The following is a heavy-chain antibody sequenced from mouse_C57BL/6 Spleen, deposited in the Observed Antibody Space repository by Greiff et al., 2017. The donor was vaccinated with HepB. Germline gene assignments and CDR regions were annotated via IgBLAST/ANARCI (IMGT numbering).Heavy chain of an antibody. CDR2: IYPSDSET. D-gene: IGHD3-3*01. CDR3: ARGGTGRSWFAY. CDR1: GYTFTSYW. J-gene: IGHJ3*01. V-gene: IGHV1-61*01. Sequence: VQLQQPGAELVRPGSSVKLSCKASGYTFTSYWMDWVKQRPGQGLEWIGNIYPSDSETHYNQKFKDKATLTIDTSSSTAYMQLSSLTSEDSAVYYCARGGTGRSWFAYWGQGTLVTVSA.